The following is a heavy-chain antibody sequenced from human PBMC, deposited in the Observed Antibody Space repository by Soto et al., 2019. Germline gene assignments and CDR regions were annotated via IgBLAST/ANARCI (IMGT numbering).Heavy chain of an antibody. CDR2: IWYDGSNK. D-gene: IGHD3-10*01. J-gene: IGHJ6*03. V-gene: IGHV3-33*01. CDR1: GFTFSSYG. CDR3: ARDQVYYGSGSFDFGYYYYMDV. Sequence: GGSLRLSCAASGFTFSSYGMHWVRQAPGKGLEWVAVIWYDGSNKYYADSVKGRFTISRDNSKNTLYLQMNSLRAEDTAVYYCARDQVYYGSGSFDFGYYYYMDVWGKGTTVTVSS.